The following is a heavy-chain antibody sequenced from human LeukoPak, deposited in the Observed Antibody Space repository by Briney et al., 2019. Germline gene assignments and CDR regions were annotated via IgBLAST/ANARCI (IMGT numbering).Heavy chain of an antibody. CDR1: GGSISSDNW. CDR2: IYHSGST. D-gene: IGHD3-16*02. Sequence: SGTLSLTCAVSGGSISSDNWWSWVRQPPGKGLEWIGEIYHSGSTYYNPSLKSRVTISVDRSKNQFSLKLSSVTAADTAVYYCARGGELSGAFDIWGQGTMVTVSS. CDR3: ARGGELSGAFDI. J-gene: IGHJ3*02. V-gene: IGHV4-4*02.